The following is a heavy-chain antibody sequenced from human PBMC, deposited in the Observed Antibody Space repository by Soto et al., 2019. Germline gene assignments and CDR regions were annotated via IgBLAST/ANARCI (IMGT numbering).Heavy chain of an antibody. D-gene: IGHD2-8*01. J-gene: IGHJ5*02. CDR1: GDSLRSSYHY. V-gene: IGHV4-39*01. CDR3: ERVEMYAGEVTPKFDR. Sequence: SETLSLTCPVSGDSLRSSYHYWGWIRQSPGKVLEWIGSIYYTGNTYYNPSLKSRVSISVDMATNEISLRLRAESVADTAVYYCERVEMYAGEVTPKFDRWGQGALVTVSS. CDR2: IYYTGNT.